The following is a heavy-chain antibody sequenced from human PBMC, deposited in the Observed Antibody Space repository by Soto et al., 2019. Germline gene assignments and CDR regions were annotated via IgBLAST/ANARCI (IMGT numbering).Heavy chain of an antibody. V-gene: IGHV4-59*01. CDR2: IHDSGYT. D-gene: IGHD2-2*01. CDR3: ARDLRYCSSTSCYSWFDP. CDR1: SGSMNSNY. Sequence: SETLSLTCTVSSGSMNSNYWNWIRQPPGKELEWIGHIHDSGYTKYNPSLKSRVTMSLDTSKNQFSLKLSLRSDDTAVYYCARDLRYCSSTSCYSWFDPWGQGTLVTVSS. J-gene: IGHJ5*02.